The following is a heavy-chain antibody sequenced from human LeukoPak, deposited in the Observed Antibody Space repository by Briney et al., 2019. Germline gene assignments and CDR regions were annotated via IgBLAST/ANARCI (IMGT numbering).Heavy chain of an antibody. Sequence: SETLSLTCTVSGYSISSGYYWGWIRQPPGKGLEWIGSIYHSGSTYYNPSLKSRVTISVDTSKNQFSLKLSSVTAADTAVYYCARSIAVAGTAFDYWGQGTLVTVSS. V-gene: IGHV4-38-2*02. CDR2: IYHSGST. CDR1: GYSISSGYY. CDR3: ARSIAVAGTAFDY. J-gene: IGHJ4*02. D-gene: IGHD6-19*01.